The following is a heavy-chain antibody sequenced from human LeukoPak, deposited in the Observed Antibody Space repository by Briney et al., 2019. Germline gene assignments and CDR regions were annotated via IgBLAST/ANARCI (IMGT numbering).Heavy chain of an antibody. D-gene: IGHD2-2*01. Sequence: SSETLSLTCTVSGGSISSYYWSWIRQPAGKGLEWIGRIYTSGSTNHNPSLKSRVTISVDKSKNQFSLKLSSVTAADTAVYYCARVGGYCSSTSCLNWFDPWGQGTLVTVSS. V-gene: IGHV4-4*07. J-gene: IGHJ5*02. CDR3: ARVGGYCSSTSCLNWFDP. CDR1: GGSISSYY. CDR2: IYTSGST.